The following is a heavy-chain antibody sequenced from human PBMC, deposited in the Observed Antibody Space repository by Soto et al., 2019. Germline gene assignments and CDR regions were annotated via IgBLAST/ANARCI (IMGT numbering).Heavy chain of an antibody. CDR1: GFTFSDHY. J-gene: IGHJ3*02. Sequence: PGGSLRLSCAASGFTFSDHYMDWVRQAPGKGLEWVGRTRNKANSYTTEYAASVKGRFTISRDDSKNSLYLQMNSLKTEDTAVYYCARRGSRSGALDIWGQGTMVTVSS. D-gene: IGHD3-3*01. V-gene: IGHV3-72*01. CDR2: TRNKANSYTT. CDR3: ARRGSRSGALDI.